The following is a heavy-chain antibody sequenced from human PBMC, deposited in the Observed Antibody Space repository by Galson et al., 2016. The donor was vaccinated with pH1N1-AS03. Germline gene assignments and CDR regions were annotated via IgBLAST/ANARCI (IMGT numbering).Heavy chain of an antibody. V-gene: IGHV1-69*04. D-gene: IGHD6-6*01. CDR2: IIPMLGRG. CDR3: ARERDSSSSSIFVY. J-gene: IGHJ4*02. Sequence: PGQGLEWMGRIIPMLGRGNYAQKFQGRVTIIADISTSTTYMELSNLTSEDTAIYYCARERDSSSSSIFVYWGQGTQVTVSS.